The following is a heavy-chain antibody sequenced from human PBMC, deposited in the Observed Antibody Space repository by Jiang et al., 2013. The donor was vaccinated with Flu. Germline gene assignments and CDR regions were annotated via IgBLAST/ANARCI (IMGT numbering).Heavy chain of an antibody. D-gene: IGHD1-26*01. CDR3: ARDYGASSGSYGDAFDI. V-gene: IGHV1-18*01. J-gene: IGHJ3*02. CDR2: SALTMVT. Sequence: EWMDGSALTMVTQTNAQKLQGRVTMITDTSTSTAYMELRSLRSDDTAVYYCARDYGASSGSYGDAFDIWGQGTMVTVSS.